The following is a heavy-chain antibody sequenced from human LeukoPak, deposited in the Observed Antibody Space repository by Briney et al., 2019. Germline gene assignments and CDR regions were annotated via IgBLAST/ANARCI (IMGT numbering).Heavy chain of an antibody. CDR3: ARRYYYYYMDV. V-gene: IGHV4-34*01. J-gene: IGHJ6*03. CDR2: INHNGST. Sequence: SETLSLTCAVYGGSFSGYYWSWIRQPPGKGLEWIGEINHNGSTNYNPSLKSRVTISVDTSKNQFSLKLSSVTAADTAVYYCARRYYYYYMDVWGKGTTVTVSS. CDR1: GGSFSGYY.